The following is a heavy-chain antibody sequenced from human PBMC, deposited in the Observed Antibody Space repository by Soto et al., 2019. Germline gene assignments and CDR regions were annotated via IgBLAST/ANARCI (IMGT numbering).Heavy chain of an antibody. CDR1: GSTFSSSA. V-gene: IGHV3-23*01. D-gene: IGHD6-19*01. J-gene: IGHJ3*02. CDR2: ISGSGSVT. Sequence: GGSLRLSCAASGSTFSSSAMTWVRQAPGKGLEWVSAISGSGSVTYYTDSVKGRFTISRDNSRNTLYLQMNNLRAEDTAVYYCTRNSSGRQGSTLDIWGQGTIVTVSS. CDR3: TRNSSGRQGSTLDI.